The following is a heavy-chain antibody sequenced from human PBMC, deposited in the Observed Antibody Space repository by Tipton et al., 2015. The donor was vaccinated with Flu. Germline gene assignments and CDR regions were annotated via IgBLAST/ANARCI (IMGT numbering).Heavy chain of an antibody. D-gene: IGHD1-26*01. CDR1: GFTFSSYA. Sequence: SLRLSCAASGFTFSSYAMSWVRQAPGKGLEWVSAISGSGGSTYYADSVKGRFTISSDNSKNTLYLQMNSLSAEDTAVYYCAKFPWWGLLEDPGNGHDAFDIWGQGTMVTVSS. J-gene: IGHJ3*02. CDR3: AKFPWWGLLEDPGNGHDAFDI. CDR2: ISGSGGST. V-gene: IGHV3-23*01.